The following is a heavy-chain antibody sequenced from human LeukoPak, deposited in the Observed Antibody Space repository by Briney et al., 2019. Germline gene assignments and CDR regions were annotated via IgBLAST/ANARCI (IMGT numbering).Heavy chain of an antibody. CDR1: GGSISSGGYY. D-gene: IGHD2-2*01. CDR2: IYYSGST. Sequence: SETLSLTCTVSGGSISSGGYYWSWIRQHPGKGLEWIVYIYYSGSTYYNPSLKSRVTISVDTSKNQFSLKLSSVTAADTAVYYCASSGVVPAARFDPWGQGTLVTVSS. J-gene: IGHJ5*02. CDR3: ASSGVVPAARFDP. V-gene: IGHV4-31*03.